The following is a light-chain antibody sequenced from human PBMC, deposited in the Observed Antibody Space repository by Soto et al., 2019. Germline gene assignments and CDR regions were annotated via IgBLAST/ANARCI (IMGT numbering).Light chain of an antibody. V-gene: IGLV2-23*01. CDR3: CSYAGSSPSYV. Sequence: QSVLTQPASVSGSPGQSITISCTGTSSDVGSYNLVSWYQQHPGKAPKLMIYEGSKRPSGVSNRFSGSKSGNTASLTISGLQAEDEADYYCCSYAGSSPSYVFGTGTKSPT. J-gene: IGLJ1*01. CDR1: SSDVGSYNL. CDR2: EGS.